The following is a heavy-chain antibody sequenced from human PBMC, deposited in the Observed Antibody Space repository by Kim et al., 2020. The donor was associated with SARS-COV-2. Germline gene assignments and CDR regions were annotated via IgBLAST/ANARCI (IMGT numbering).Heavy chain of an antibody. J-gene: IGHJ6*03. CDR3: ARGPVVPAAGPCYYYYYMDV. Sequence: ASVKVSCKASGYTFTTYAMKWVRQAPGQGLDWMGWINTNTGNPTYAQGFTGRFVFSLDTSVSTAYLQISSLKADDTAVYYCARGPVVPAAGPCYYYYYMDVWGKGTTVTDSS. D-gene: IGHD2-2*01. CDR2: INTNTGNP. V-gene: IGHV7-4-1*02. CDR1: GYTFTTYA.